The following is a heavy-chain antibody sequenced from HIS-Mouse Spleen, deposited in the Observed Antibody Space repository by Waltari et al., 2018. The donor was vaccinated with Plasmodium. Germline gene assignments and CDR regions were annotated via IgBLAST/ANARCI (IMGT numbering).Heavy chain of an antibody. D-gene: IGHD3-3*01. CDR3: ARGYDFWSGYSPYFDY. CDR1: GAPIRIYY. J-gene: IGHJ4*02. Sequence: HVQLQESGPGLVKPWQTLSLTCTLSGAPIRIYYSRWIRQPPGKGLEWIGYIYYSGSTNYNPSLKSRVTISVDTSKNQFSLKLSSVTAADTAVYYCARGYDFWSGYSPYFDYWGQGTLVTVSS. V-gene: IGHV4-59*01. CDR2: IYYSGST.